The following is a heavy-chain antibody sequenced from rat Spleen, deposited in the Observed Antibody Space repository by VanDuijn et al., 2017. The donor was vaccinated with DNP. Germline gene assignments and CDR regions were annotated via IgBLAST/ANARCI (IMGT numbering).Heavy chain of an antibody. V-gene: IGHV5-29*01. Sequence: EVQLVESGGGLVQPGRSLKLSCAASGFTFSNHGMAWVRQAPKRGLEWVATISYDGGSTHYRDSVKGRFTLSRDNAKRTLYLQMDSLRSEDTATYYCAKPDYWGQGVMVTVSS. CDR1: GFTFSNHG. CDR2: ISYDGGST. J-gene: IGHJ2*01. CDR3: AKPDY.